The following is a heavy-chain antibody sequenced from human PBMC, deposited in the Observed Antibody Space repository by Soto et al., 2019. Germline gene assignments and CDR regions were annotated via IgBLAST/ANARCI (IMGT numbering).Heavy chain of an antibody. CDR2: IYYRGNT. J-gene: IGHJ6*03. CDR3: ARMLIAAGGDYYYYYMDV. Sequence: PSETLSLTCTVSGGSISNYYWSWIRQPPGNGLEWIGYIYYRGNTNYSPSLKSRVTISVDTSKNQFSLTLSSVTAADTAVYYCARMLIAAGGDYYYYYMDVWGTGTTVTVS. D-gene: IGHD6-13*01. V-gene: IGHV4-59*01. CDR1: GGSISNYY.